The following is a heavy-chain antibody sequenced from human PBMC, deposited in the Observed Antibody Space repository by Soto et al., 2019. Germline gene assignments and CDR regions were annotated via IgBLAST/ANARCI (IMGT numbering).Heavy chain of an antibody. J-gene: IGHJ5*02. D-gene: IGHD6-19*01. CDR1: GFTFSSYA. V-gene: IGHV3-23*01. CDR3: AKDPSRIALAGTHNWFDP. CDR2: ISGSGGST. Sequence: EVQLLESGGGLVQPGGSLRLSCAASGFTFSSYAMSWVRQAPGKGLEWVSAISGSGGSTYYADSVKGRFTISRDNSKNTLYLQMNSLRAEDTAVYYCAKDPSRIALAGTHNWFDPWGQGTLVTVSS.